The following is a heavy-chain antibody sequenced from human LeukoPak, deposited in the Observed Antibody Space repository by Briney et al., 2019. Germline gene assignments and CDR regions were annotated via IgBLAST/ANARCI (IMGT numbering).Heavy chain of an antibody. J-gene: IGHJ5*02. CDR2: INPNSGGT. CDR3: ARDSGLVLMVYAIGSWFDP. D-gene: IGHD2-8*01. Sequence: ASVKVSCEASGYTFTGYYMHWVRQAPGQGLEWMGRINPNSGGTNYAQKFQGRVTMTRDTSISTAYMELSRLRSDDTAVYYCARDSGLVLMVYAIGSWFDPWGQGTLVTVSS. V-gene: IGHV1-2*06. CDR1: GYTFTGYY.